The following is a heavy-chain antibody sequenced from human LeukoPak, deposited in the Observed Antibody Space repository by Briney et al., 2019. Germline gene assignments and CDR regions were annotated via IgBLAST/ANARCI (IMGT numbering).Heavy chain of an antibody. V-gene: IGHV3-7*01. CDR2: INQDGSEK. J-gene: IGHJ5*01. Sequence: GGSLRLSCGASGFNFRTYWMSWVRQAPGKGLEWVANINQDGSEKYYVDSVKGRFTVSRDNAKNSLYLQMNSLRAEDTAVYYCARDSGAFDSWGQGTLVTVSS. CDR3: ARDSGAFDS. CDR1: GFNFRTYW. D-gene: IGHD3-10*01.